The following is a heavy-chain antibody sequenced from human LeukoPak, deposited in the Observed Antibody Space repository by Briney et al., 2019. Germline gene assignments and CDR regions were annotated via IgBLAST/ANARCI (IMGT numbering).Heavy chain of an antibody. Sequence: SQTLSLTCAISGDSVSSNSAAWNWIRQSPSRGLEWLGRTYYRSKWYNDYAVSVKSRITINPDTSKNQFSLQLNSVTPEDTAVYYCARDILYARKRITMVRGVNIRGVGAFDIWGQGTMVTVSS. V-gene: IGHV6-1*01. CDR2: TYYRSKWYN. J-gene: IGHJ3*02. D-gene: IGHD3-10*01. CDR3: ARDILYARKRITMVRGVNIRGVGAFDI. CDR1: GDSVSSNSAA.